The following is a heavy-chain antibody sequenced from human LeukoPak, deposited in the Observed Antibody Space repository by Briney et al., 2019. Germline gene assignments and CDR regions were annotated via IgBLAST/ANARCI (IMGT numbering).Heavy chain of an antibody. CDR2: IKSKTDGGTT. CDR1: GFTFSNAW. V-gene: IGHV3-15*01. Sequence: GGSLRLSCAASGFTFSNAWMSWVRQAPGKGLEWAGRIKSKTDGGTTDYAAPVKGRFTISRDDSKNMLYLQMNSLKTEDTAVYYCTRYYGKYFQHWGQGTLVTVSS. D-gene: IGHD3-10*01. CDR3: TRYYGKYFQH. J-gene: IGHJ1*01.